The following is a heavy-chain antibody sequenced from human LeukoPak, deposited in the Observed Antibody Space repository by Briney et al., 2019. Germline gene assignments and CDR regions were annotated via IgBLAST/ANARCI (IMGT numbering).Heavy chain of an antibody. J-gene: IGHJ5*02. D-gene: IGHD3-9*01. CDR2: ISYDGSNK. CDR1: GFTFSSYG. Sequence: GGSLRLSCAASGFTFSSYGMHWVRQAPGKGLEWVAVISYDGSNKYYADSVKGRFTISRDNSKNTLYLQMNSLRAEDTAVYYCAKDGTMYYDILTRHKGGYNWFDPWGQGTLVTVSS. V-gene: IGHV3-30*18. CDR3: AKDGTMYYDILTRHKGGYNWFDP.